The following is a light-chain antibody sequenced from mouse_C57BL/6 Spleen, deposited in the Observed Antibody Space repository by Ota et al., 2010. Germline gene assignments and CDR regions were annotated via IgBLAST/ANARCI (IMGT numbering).Light chain of an antibody. CDR1: QSLLNXGNQKNY. CDR3: QNDHSYPYT. J-gene: IGKJ2*01. CDR2: GAS. V-gene: IGKV8-28*01. Sequence: DIVMTQSPSSLTVTAGEKVTMSCKSSQSLLNXGNQKNYLTWYQQKPGQPPKLLIYGASTRESGVPDRFTGSGSGTDFTLTISSVQAEDLASLYCQNDHSYPYTFGG.